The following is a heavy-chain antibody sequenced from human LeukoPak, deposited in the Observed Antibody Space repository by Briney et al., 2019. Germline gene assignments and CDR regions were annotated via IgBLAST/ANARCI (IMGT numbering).Heavy chain of an antibody. Sequence: SETLSLTCAVYGGSFSDYYWSWIRQPPGKGLEWIGEINHSGSANYNPSLKSRVTMSVDTSKNQFSLKLSSVTAADTAVYYCARSTTVVNWFDPWGQGTLVTVSS. V-gene: IGHV4-34*01. D-gene: IGHD4-11*01. J-gene: IGHJ5*02. CDR2: INHSGSA. CDR1: GGSFSDYY. CDR3: ARSTTVVNWFDP.